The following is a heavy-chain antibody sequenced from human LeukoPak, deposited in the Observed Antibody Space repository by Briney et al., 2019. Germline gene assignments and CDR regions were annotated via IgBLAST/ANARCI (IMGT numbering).Heavy chain of an antibody. Sequence: PGGSLRLSCAASGFTFSSYSMNWVRQAPGKGLEWVSYISSSSSTIYYADSVKGRFTISRDNAKNSLYLQMNSLRAEDTAVYYCARAPIEYSSSSWFDPWGQGTLVTVSS. CDR1: GFTFSSYS. CDR3: ARAPIEYSSSSWFDP. J-gene: IGHJ5*02. CDR2: ISSSSSTI. V-gene: IGHV3-48*01. D-gene: IGHD6-6*01.